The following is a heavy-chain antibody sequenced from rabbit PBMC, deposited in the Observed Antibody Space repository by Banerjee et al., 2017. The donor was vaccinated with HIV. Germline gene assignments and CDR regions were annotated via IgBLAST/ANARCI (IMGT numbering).Heavy chain of an antibody. CDR1: GFTFSSDYD. CDR2: IYSADGSI. V-gene: IGHV1S40*01. J-gene: IGHJ4*01. CDR3: ARDLAGVTGWNFNL. Sequence: QSLEESGGDLVKPGASLTLTCTASGFTFSSDYDMCWVRQAPGKGLEYIGHIYSADGSIYYASWAKGRFTISKTSSTTVTLQMTSLTAADTATYFCARDLAGVTGWNFNLWGPGTLVTVS. D-gene: IGHD4-1*01.